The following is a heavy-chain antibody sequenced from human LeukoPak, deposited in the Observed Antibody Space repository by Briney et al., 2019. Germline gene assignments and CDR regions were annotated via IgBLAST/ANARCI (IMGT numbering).Heavy chain of an antibody. V-gene: IGHV3-48*01. CDR2: ISSSSSTI. D-gene: IGHD5-18*01. J-gene: IGHJ5*02. CDR1: GFTFSSYS. Sequence: AGGSLRLSCAASGFTFSSYSMNWVRQAPGKGLEWVSSISSSSSTIYYADSVKGRFTISRDNAKNSLFLQMNSLRAEDTAVYYCARVSGYTYGFAWGQGTLVTVSS. CDR3: ARVSGYTYGFA.